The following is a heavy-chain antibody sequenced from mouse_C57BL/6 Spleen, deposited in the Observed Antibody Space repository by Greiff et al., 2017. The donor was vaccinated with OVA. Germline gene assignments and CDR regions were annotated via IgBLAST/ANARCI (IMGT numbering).Heavy chain of an antibody. CDR1: GYSFTDYN. Sequence: VQLQQSGPELVKPGASVKISCKASGYSFTDYNMNWVKQSNGKSLEWIGVINPNYGTTTYNQKFKGKATVTVDQSSSTAYMQLNSLTSEDSAVYYCASSYYGSFDFDYWGQGTTLTVSS. J-gene: IGHJ2*01. CDR3: ASSYYGSFDFDY. D-gene: IGHD1-1*01. V-gene: IGHV1-39*01. CDR2: INPNYGTT.